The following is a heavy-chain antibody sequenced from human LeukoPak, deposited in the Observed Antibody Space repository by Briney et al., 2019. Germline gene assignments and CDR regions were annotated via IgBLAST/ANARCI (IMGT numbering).Heavy chain of an antibody. Sequence: GRSPRLSSAASGFTFDDYSMHWVRQAPGKGLEWVSGISWNSGSIGYADSVKGRFTISRDNAKNSLYLQMNSLRAEDTALYYCAKVRGYSFGYFDYWGQGTLVTVSS. CDR1: GFTFDDYS. CDR3: AKVRGYSFGYFDY. J-gene: IGHJ4*02. D-gene: IGHD5-18*01. V-gene: IGHV3-9*01. CDR2: ISWNSGSI.